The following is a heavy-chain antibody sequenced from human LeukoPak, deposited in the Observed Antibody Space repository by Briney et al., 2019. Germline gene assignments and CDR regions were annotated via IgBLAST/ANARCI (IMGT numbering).Heavy chain of an antibody. D-gene: IGHD2-2*01. CDR1: GYTFTSYY. V-gene: IGHV1-2*06. CDR2: INPNSGGT. Sequence: ASVKVSCKASGYTFTSYYMHWVPQAPGQGLEWVGRINPNSGGTNYAQKFQGRVTMTRDTSISTAYMELSRLRSDDTAVYYCARADCSSTSCLNAFDIWGQGTMVTVSS. CDR3: ARADCSSTSCLNAFDI. J-gene: IGHJ3*02.